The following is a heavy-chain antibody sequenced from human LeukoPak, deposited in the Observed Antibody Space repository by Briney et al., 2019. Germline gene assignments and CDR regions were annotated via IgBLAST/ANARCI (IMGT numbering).Heavy chain of an antibody. CDR1: GGSISSYY. D-gene: IGHD3-9*01. Sequence: SETLSLTCTVSGGSISSYYWSWIRQPPGKGLEWIGYIYYSGSTNYNPSLKSRVTISVDTSKNQFSLKLSSVTAADTAVYYCARHTYDILTDPFDYWGQGTLVTVSS. CDR2: IYYSGST. V-gene: IGHV4-59*08. J-gene: IGHJ4*02. CDR3: ARHTYDILTDPFDY.